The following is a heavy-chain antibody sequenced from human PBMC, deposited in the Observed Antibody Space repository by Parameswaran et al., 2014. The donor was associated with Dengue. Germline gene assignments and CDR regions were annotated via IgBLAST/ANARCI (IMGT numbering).Heavy chain of an antibody. J-gene: IGHJ6*03. D-gene: IGHD6-19*01. CDR2: IYWSGTA. CDR3: AGGATYGWSTYYHMAV. CDR1: GASIWRSDYF. Sequence: SETLSLTCTVSGASIWRSDYFWTWIRQSPQKGLEWIGTIYWSGTAYYSAPLRSRVSLSVDTSTNEISLKVSSVTATDTATYYCAGGATYGWSTYYHMAVWGRGTTVPSP. V-gene: IGHV4-39*01.